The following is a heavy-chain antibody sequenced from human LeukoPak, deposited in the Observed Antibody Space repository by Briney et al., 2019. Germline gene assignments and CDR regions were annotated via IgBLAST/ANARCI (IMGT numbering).Heavy chain of an antibody. D-gene: IGHD3-22*01. CDR3: ARDTPYYDSSGYYSSYDAFDI. J-gene: IGHJ3*02. CDR1: GGSFSGYY. CDR2: IYTSGST. V-gene: IGHV4-4*07. Sequence: SETLSLTCAVYGGSFSGYYWSWIRQPAGKGLEWIGRIYTSGSTNYNPSLKSRVTISVDTSKNQFSLKLSSVTTADTAVYYCARDTPYYDSSGYYSSYDAFDIWGQGTMVTVSS.